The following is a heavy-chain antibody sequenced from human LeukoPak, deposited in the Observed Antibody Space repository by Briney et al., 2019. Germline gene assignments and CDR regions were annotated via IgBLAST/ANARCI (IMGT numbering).Heavy chain of an antibody. CDR1: GFTFSSYW. D-gene: IGHD2-15*01. CDR2: INSDGSST. CDR3: ATCSGGSCYSWPY. Sequence: PGGSLRLSCAASGFTFSSYWMHWVRQAPGEGLVWVSRINSDGSSTTHADSVKGRFTISRDNAKNTLYLQMNSLRAEDTAVYYCATCSGGSCYSWPYWGQGTLVTVSS. J-gene: IGHJ4*02. V-gene: IGHV3-74*01.